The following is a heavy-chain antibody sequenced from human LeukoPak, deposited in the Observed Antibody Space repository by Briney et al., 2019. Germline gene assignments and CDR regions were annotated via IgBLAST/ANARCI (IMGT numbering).Heavy chain of an antibody. D-gene: IGHD1-26*01. J-gene: IGHJ4*02. CDR3: AINSGSYPLSHY. Sequence: SETLSLTCAVYGGSFSGYYWSWIRQPPGKGLEWIGEINHSGSTNYNPSLKSRVTISVDTSKNQFSLKLSSVTAADTAVYYCAINSGSYPLSHYWGQGTLVTVSS. V-gene: IGHV4-34*01. CDR1: GGSFSGYY. CDR2: INHSGST.